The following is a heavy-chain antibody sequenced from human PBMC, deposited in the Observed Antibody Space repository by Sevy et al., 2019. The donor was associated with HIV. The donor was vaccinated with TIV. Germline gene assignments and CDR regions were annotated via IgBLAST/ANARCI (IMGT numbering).Heavy chain of an antibody. CDR1: GFIFSRYG. J-gene: IGHJ4*02. V-gene: IGHV3-33*01. CDR3: ARESGSDWYLDY. Sequence: GGSLRLSCKASGFIFSRYGVHWVRQAPGKGLEWVASIFNDGKTKYYGDPVKGRFTISRDDSKNTLYVQMDSLRAEDTAVYYCARESGSDWYLDYWGQGTLVTVSS. D-gene: IGHD2-21*02. CDR2: IFNDGKTK.